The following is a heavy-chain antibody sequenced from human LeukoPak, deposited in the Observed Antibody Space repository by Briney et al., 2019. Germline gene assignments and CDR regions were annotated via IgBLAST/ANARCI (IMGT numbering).Heavy chain of an antibody. V-gene: IGHV4-59*01. J-gene: IGHJ5*02. CDR2: IYYSGST. CDR3: ARDRGFGEITMNWFDP. D-gene: IGHD3-10*01. CDR1: GGSMSSYY. Sequence: SETLSLTCSVSGGSMSSYYWSWIRQPPGKGLEWIGYIYYSGSTNYNPSLKSRVTISVDTSKNQFSLNLSTVTAADTAVYYCARDRGFGEITMNWFDPWGQGTLVTVSS.